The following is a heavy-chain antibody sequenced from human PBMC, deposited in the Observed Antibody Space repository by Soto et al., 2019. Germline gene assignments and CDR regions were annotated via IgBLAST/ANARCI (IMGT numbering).Heavy chain of an antibody. J-gene: IGHJ6*03. CDR3: ARDLWSGYRSSDYYYYYMDV. CDR2: IYHSGST. D-gene: IGHD3-3*01. V-gene: IGHV4-4*02. Sequence: SETLSLTCAVSSGSISSSNWWSWVRQPPGKGLEWIGEIYHSGSTNYNPSLKSRVTISVDRSKNQFSLKLSSVTAADTAVYYCARDLWSGYRSSDYYYYYMDVWGKGTTVTVSS. CDR1: SGSISSSNW.